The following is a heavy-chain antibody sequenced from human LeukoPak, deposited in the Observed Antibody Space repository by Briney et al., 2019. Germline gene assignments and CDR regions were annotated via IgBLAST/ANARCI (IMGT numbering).Heavy chain of an antibody. D-gene: IGHD5-24*01. Sequence: GSLRLSCAASGFTFSSYAMSWVRQPPGKGLEWIGSFYYSGSTYYNPSLKSRVTISVDTSKNQFSLKLSSVTAADTAVYYCARHVRRDGYNFAYWGQGTLVTVSS. V-gene: IGHV4-39*01. CDR2: FYYSGST. CDR1: GFTFSSYA. CDR3: ARHVRRDGYNFAY. J-gene: IGHJ4*02.